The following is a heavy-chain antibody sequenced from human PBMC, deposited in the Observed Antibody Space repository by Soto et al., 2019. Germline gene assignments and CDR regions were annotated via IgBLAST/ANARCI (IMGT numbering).Heavy chain of an antibody. CDR3: ARDLTDWNYYFDY. J-gene: IGHJ4*02. V-gene: IGHV3-11*01. D-gene: IGHD1-7*01. CDR1: GFTFSDYY. CDR2: ISSSGSTI. Sequence: GGSLRLSCAASGFTFSDYYMSWIRQAPGKGLEWVSYISSSGSTIYYADSVKGRFTISRDNAKNSLYLQMNSLRAEDTAVYYCARDLTDWNYYFDYWGQGTLVTVSS.